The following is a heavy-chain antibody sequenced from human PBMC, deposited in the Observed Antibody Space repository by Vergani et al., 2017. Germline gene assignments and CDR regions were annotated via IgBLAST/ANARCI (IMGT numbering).Heavy chain of an antibody. Sequence: QVQLQQWGAGLLKPSETLSLTCAVYGGYFSGYYWSWIRQPPGKGLEWIGEIYHSGSTNYNPSLNRRVTISVEKSKNQFSLKLSSVTAADTAVYYCARVPRGWYGDDYLSFGDYWGQGTLVTVSS. D-gene: IGHD6-19*01. J-gene: IGHJ4*02. CDR3: ARVPRGWYGDDYLSFGDY. CDR1: GGYFSGYY. CDR2: IYHSGST. V-gene: IGHV4-34*01.